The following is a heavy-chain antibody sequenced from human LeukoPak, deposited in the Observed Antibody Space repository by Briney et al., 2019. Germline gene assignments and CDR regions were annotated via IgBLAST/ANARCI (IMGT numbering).Heavy chain of an antibody. CDR3: ARAYYDFWSGYQFDY. Sequence: PSETLSLTCAVYGGSFSGYYWSWIRQPPGKGLEWIGEINHSGSTNYNPSLKSRVTISVDTPKNQFSLKLSSVTAADTAVYYCARAYYDFWSGYQFDYWGQGTLVTVSS. CDR1: GGSFSGYY. V-gene: IGHV4-34*01. D-gene: IGHD3-3*01. CDR2: INHSGST. J-gene: IGHJ4*02.